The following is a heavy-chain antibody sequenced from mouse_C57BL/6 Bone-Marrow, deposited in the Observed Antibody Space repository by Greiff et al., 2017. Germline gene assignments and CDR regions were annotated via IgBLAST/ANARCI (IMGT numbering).Heavy chain of an antibody. CDR2: ISDGGSYT. V-gene: IGHV5-4*03. Sequence: KLQESGGGLVKPGGSLKLSCAASGFTFSSYAMSWVRQTPEKRLEWVATISDGGSYTYYPDNVKGRFTISRDNAKNNLYLQMSHLKSEDTAMYYCAGGDYFDYWGQGTTLTVSS. CDR3: AGGDYFDY. J-gene: IGHJ2*01. CDR1: GFTFSSYA.